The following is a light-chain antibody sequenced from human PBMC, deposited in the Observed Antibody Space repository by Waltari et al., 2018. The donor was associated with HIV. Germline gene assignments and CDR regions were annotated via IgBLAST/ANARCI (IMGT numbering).Light chain of an antibody. CDR2: DVS. Sequence: QSALTQPRSVSGSPGQSVTISCTGTSSAVGVYNFVSCYQQHPGKAPKLMIYDVSTRPSGVPDRFSGSTSGNTASLTISGLQAEDEADYYCCSYAGSYPVVFGGGTKLTVL. V-gene: IGLV2-11*01. CDR1: SSAVGVYNF. CDR3: CSYAGSYPVV. J-gene: IGLJ2*01.